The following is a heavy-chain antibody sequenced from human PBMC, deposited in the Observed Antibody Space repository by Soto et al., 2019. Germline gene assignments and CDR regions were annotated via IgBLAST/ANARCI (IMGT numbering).Heavy chain of an antibody. V-gene: IGHV3-53*01. J-gene: IGHJ4*02. D-gene: IGHD2-15*01. CDR1: GFTVSSNY. CDR2: IYSGGST. Sequence: GGSLRLSCAASGFTVSSNYMSWVRQAPGKGLEWVSVIYSGGSTYYADSLKGRFTSSRDNSKNTLYLQMNSLCAEDTAVYYCARGATVVAYYFDYWGQGTLVTVSS. CDR3: ARGATVVAYYFDY.